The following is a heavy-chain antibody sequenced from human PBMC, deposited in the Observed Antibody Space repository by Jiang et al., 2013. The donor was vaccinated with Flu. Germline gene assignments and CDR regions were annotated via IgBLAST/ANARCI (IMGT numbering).Heavy chain of an antibody. J-gene: IGHJ3*02. V-gene: IGHV4-59*12. CDR2: VYYSGST. CDR3: ARGGYSYGTEADAFDI. Sequence: LLKPSETLSLTCTVSGGSISGYFWSWIRQPPGKRLEWIGYVYYSGSTNYNPSVKSRVTISVDTSKNQFSLKVTSVTAADTAVYYCARGGYSYGTEADAFDIWGQGTMVPVSS. CDR1: GGSISGYF. D-gene: IGHD5-18*01.